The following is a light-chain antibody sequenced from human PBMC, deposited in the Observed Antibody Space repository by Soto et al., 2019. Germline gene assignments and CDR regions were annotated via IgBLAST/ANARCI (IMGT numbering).Light chain of an antibody. CDR2: AAS. CDR1: QSISNY. Sequence: DIQMTQSPSSLSASVGDRVTITCRASQSISNYFNWYQQKPGKATKLLIYAASSMQSGVPSRFSASGSETDFTLTISSLQPDDSATYYCQQSFSPLWTFGQGTKVEV. J-gene: IGKJ1*01. V-gene: IGKV1-39*01. CDR3: QQSFSPLWT.